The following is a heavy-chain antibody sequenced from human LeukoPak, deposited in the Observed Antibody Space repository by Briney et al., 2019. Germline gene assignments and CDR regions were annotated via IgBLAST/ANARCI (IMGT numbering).Heavy chain of an antibody. V-gene: IGHV1-69*10. Sequence: GASVKVSCKASGGTFSSYTISWVRQAPGHGLEWMGGIIPILGIANYAQKFQGRVTITADKSTSTAYMELSSLRSEDTAVYYCARGTSGWYAGCLSLWGRGTLVTVSS. CDR3: ARGTSGWYAGCLSL. CDR2: IIPILGIA. J-gene: IGHJ2*01. D-gene: IGHD6-19*01. CDR1: GGTFSSYT.